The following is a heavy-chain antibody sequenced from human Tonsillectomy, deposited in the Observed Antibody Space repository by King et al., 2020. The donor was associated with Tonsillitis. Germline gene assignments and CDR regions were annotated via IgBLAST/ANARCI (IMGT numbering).Heavy chain of an antibody. J-gene: IGHJ5*02. Sequence: LQLQESGPGLVKPSETLSLTCTVSGGSISSYYWSWIRQPPGKGLEWIGYIYYSGSTNYNPSLKSRVTISVDTSKNQFSLKLSSVTAADTAVYYCARGWPGSTNSGSYYDWPSWFDPWGQGTLVTVSS. V-gene: IGHV4-59*01. CDR3: ARGWPGSTNSGSYYDWPSWFDP. CDR2: IYYSGST. CDR1: GGSISSYY. D-gene: IGHD1-26*01.